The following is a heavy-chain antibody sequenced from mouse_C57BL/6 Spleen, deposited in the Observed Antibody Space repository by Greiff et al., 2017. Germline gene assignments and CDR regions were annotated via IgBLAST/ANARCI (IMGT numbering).Heavy chain of an antibody. V-gene: IGHV10-1*01. CDR2: IRSKSNNYAT. D-gene: IGHD2-5*01. J-gene: IGHJ2*01. CDR3: VRQRGYSNYFDY. Sequence: EVKVVDSGGGLVQPKGSLKLSCAASGFSFNTYAMNWVRQAPGKGLEWVARIRSKSNNYATYYADSVKDRFTISRDDSESMLYLQMNNLKTEDTAMYYCVRQRGYSNYFDYWGQGTTRTVAS. CDR1: GFSFNTYA.